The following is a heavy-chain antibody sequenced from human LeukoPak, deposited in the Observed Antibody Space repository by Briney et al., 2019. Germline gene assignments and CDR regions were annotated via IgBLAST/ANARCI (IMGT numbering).Heavy chain of an antibody. D-gene: IGHD6-19*01. J-gene: IGHJ5*02. V-gene: IGHV4-59*01. Sequence: SETLSLTCTVSGGSISSYYWSWIRQPPGKGLEWIGYIYYSGSTNYNPSLKSRVTISVDTSKNQFSLKLSSVTAADTAVYYCASLYSSGWYGSPNNWFDPWGQGILVTVSS. CDR1: GGSISSYY. CDR2: IYYSGST. CDR3: ASLYSSGWYGSPNNWFDP.